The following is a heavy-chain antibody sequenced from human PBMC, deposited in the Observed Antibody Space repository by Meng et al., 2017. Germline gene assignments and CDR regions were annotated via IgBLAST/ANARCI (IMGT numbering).Heavy chain of an antibody. V-gene: IGHV1-18*01. Sequence: QGQLVQSGAEVKKPGDSVRVSCKASGYTFTSDGISWVRHAPGQGLEWMGWISAYNGNTNYAQKLQGRVTMTTDTSTSTAYMELRSLRSDDTAVYYCVLWFGELSFDYWGQGTLVTVSS. CDR3: VLWFGELSFDY. CDR2: ISAYNGNT. D-gene: IGHD3-10*01. J-gene: IGHJ4*02. CDR1: GYTFTSDG.